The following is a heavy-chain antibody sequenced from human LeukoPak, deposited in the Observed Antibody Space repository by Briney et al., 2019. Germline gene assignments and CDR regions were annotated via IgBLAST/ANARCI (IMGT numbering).Heavy chain of an antibody. CDR2: IYFSGTT. D-gene: IGHD2-15*01. CDR1: GGSISPYY. V-gene: IGHV4-59*01. J-gene: IGHJ4*02. Sequence: SETLSLTCSVSGGSISPYYWSWIRQPPGRGLEWIGYIYFSGTTNYNPSLQSRVTISVATSKNQFSLKLSSVTAADTALYYCARDRASAGGFDYWGQGTLVTVSS. CDR3: ARDRASAGGFDY.